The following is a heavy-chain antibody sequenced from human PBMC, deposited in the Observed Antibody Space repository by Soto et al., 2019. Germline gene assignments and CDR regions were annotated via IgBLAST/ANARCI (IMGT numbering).Heavy chain of an antibody. Sequence: GSVKVSCKASGYTFTSYYMHCVRQAPGQGLEWKGIINPSGGSTSYAQKFQGRVTMTRDTSTSTVYMELSSLRSEDTAVYYCARVRRSSGYYYGYWGQGTPVTVSS. CDR2: INPSGGST. CDR1: GYTFTSYY. CDR3: ARVRRSSGYYYGY. D-gene: IGHD3-22*01. J-gene: IGHJ4*02. V-gene: IGHV1-46*01.